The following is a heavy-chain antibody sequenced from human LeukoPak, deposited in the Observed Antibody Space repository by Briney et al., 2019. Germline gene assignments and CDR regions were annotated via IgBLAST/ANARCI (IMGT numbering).Heavy chain of an antibody. J-gene: IGHJ3*02. CDR2: TYTTGGST. Sequence: GGSLRLSCAASGFTFSDYGMSWVRQAPGKGLEWVSSTYTTGGSTHYADSVKGRFTISRDNSKNTLYLQMNSLRAEDTAVYYCARDRVSRAAITGAFDIWGQGTMVTVSS. CDR3: ARDRVSRAAITGAFDI. D-gene: IGHD2-15*01. V-gene: IGHV3-23*01. CDR1: GFTFSDYG.